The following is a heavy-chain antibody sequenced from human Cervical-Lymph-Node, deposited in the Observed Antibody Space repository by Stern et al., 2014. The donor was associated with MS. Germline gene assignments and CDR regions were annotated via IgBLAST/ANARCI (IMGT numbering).Heavy chain of an antibody. CDR2: IHPSGGT. CDR3: ARDRTYVLDRGDIVHDRYSDL. Sequence: QVQLVQSGPGLVTPSETLSLTCTVSGASISSNYWSWIRQPPGKGLEWIGYIHPSGGTNYNPSLKRRVPLSVAASKNQISLRLTSVTPADTAVYYCARDRTYVLDRGDIVHDRYSDLWGRGTPVTVSS. V-gene: IGHV4-59*01. J-gene: IGHJ2*01. CDR1: GASISSNY. D-gene: IGHD3-16*01.